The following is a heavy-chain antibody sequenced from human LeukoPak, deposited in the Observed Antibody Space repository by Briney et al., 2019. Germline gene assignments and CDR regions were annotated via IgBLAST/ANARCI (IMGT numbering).Heavy chain of an antibody. CDR2: IYYSGST. D-gene: IGHD2-21*01. V-gene: IGHV4-59*01. J-gene: IGHJ2*01. CDR1: GGSISSYY. CDR3: AREGGGAPFDL. Sequence: SETLSLTCSVSGGSISSYYWSWIRQPPGKGLEWIGYIYYSGSTNYNPSLKSRVTISVDTSKNQFSLKLSSVTAADTAVYYCAREGGGAPFDLWGRGTLVTVSS.